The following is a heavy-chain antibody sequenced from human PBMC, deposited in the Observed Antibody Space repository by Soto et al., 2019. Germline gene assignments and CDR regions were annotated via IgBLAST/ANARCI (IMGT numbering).Heavy chain of an antibody. D-gene: IGHD3-10*01. CDR2: IYYSGST. Sequence: SETLSLTCTVSGGSISSYYWSWIRQPPGKGLEWIGYIYYSGSTNYNPSPKSRVTISVDTSKNQFSLKLSSVTAADTAVYYCARDNAWFGENGYYYYYGMDVWGQGTTVTVSS. CDR3: ARDNAWFGENGYYYYYGMDV. CDR1: GGSISSYY. V-gene: IGHV4-59*01. J-gene: IGHJ6*02.